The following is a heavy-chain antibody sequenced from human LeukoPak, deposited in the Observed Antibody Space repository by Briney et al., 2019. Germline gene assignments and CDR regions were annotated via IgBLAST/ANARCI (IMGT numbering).Heavy chain of an antibody. J-gene: IGHJ4*02. CDR1: GFTFSSFA. CDR2: ISGSGGST. CDR3: AKTPTVALDS. Sequence: GGSLRLSCAASGFTFSSFAMTWVRQAPGNGLEWVSAISGSGGSTYYADSVKGRFTISRDDSKNTLYLQMNSLRAEDTAVYFCAKTPTVALDSWGQGTLVTVSS. V-gene: IGHV3-23*01. D-gene: IGHD4-23*01.